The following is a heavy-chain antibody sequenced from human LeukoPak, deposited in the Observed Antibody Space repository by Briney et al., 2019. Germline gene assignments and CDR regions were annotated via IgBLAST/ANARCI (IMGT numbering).Heavy chain of an antibody. J-gene: IGHJ6*03. D-gene: IGHD2-15*01. V-gene: IGHV4-39*07. CDR3: ARVSVWTCSGSSCYSGYYMDV. CDR2: IDHSGST. Sequence: SETLSLTCTVSGGSISSSSDYWGWIRQAPGKGLEWIGSIDHSGSTYYNPSLKSRITISVDTSKNQFSLKLSSVTAADTAMYYCARVSVWTCSGSSCYSGYYMDVWGKGTTVTISS. CDR1: GGSISSSSDY.